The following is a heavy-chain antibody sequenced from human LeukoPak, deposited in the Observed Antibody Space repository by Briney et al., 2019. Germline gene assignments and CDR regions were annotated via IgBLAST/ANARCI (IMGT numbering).Heavy chain of an antibody. D-gene: IGHD5-24*01. CDR1: GDSVSRNNIA. Sequence: SQTLSLTCAISGDSVSRNNIAWNWIRQSPSRGLEWLGRTYFGSKWYHEYAISVKGRITINPDTSKHQFSLQLNSVTPEDTAIYYCARGLGWPYFDSWGQGTLVTVSS. J-gene: IGHJ4*02. CDR3: ARGLGWPYFDS. CDR2: TYFGSKWYH. V-gene: IGHV6-1*01.